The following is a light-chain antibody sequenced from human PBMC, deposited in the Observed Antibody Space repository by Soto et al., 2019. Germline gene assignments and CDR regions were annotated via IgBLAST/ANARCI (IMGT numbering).Light chain of an antibody. Sequence: DIQMTQSPSFLSASVGDTVTITCRASQAISTSLAWYRQKSGMAPELLVYGASTLHSGVPSRFSGGGSGTDFTLTITGLQPEDFATYSCQQVNGYPFTFGGGTKVDIK. CDR2: GAS. CDR3: QQVNGYPFT. V-gene: IGKV1-9*01. CDR1: QAISTS. J-gene: IGKJ4*01.